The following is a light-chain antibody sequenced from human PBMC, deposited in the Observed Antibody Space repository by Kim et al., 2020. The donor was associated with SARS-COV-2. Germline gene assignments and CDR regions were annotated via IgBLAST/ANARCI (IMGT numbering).Light chain of an antibody. Sequence: AFVGDRVTITRRASQGIRNDLGWYQQKPAKAPKLLIYAASSLQSGVPSRFSGSGSGTDFTLTISSLQPEDFATYYCLQDYNYPLTFGGGTKVDIK. CDR3: LQDYNYPLT. CDR1: QGIRND. V-gene: IGKV1-6*01. J-gene: IGKJ4*01. CDR2: AAS.